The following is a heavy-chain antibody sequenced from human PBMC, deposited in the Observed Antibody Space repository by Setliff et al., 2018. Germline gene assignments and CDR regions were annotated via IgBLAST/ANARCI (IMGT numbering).Heavy chain of an antibody. CDR3: ARARSLDFDF. V-gene: IGHV4-4*09. CDR1: GDSMTVYY. J-gene: IGHJ4*02. Sequence: PSETLSLTCTVSGDSMTVYYWTWVRQSPGKGLEWIGYISSSGTPNYNPSLKSRVTILIDKSKNQFSLTLTSVTAADTAFYYCARARSLDFDFWAREPWSPSPQ. CDR2: ISSSGTP.